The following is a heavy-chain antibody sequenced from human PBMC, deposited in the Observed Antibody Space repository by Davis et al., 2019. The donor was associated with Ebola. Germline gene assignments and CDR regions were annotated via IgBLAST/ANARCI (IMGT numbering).Heavy chain of an antibody. V-gene: IGHV1-18*01. D-gene: IGHD2-2*02. J-gene: IGHJ5*02. CDR1: GYTFTSYG. Sequence: ASVPVPCKASGYTFTSYGISWVRQAPGQGLEWMGWISAYNGNTNYAQKPQGRVTITTDTSTSTAYMELRSLRSDDTAVYYCARSWGVVVVPAAIPAWFDPWGQGTLVTVSS. CDR3: ARSWGVVVVPAAIPAWFDP. CDR2: ISAYNGNT.